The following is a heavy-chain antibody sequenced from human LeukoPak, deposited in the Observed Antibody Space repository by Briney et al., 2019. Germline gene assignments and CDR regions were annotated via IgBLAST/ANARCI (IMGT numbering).Heavy chain of an antibody. CDR2: IYYSGST. Sequence: SETLSLTCTVSGGSISSSSYYWGWIRQPPGKGLEWIGSIYYSGSTYYNPSLKSRVTISVDTSKNQFSLKLSSVTAADTAVYYCARLIAVAGTPLFDYWGQGTLVTVSS. V-gene: IGHV4-39*01. D-gene: IGHD6-19*01. CDR3: ARLIAVAGTPLFDY. J-gene: IGHJ4*02. CDR1: GGSISSSSYY.